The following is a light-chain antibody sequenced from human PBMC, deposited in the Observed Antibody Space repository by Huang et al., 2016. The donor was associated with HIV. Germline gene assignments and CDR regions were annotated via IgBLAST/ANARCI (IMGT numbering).Light chain of an antibody. V-gene: IGKV1-NL1*01. CDR3: QHYYNTPLT. CDR2: DVS. Sequence: DIQMTQSPSSLSASVGERVTITCRARQGISNSLDWYQQKPGKAPKLLVFDVSKLGYGVPARFSGSGSGTHYTLTISSLQPEDVATYYCQHYYNTPLTFGGGTKVEIK. J-gene: IGKJ4*01. CDR1: QGISNS.